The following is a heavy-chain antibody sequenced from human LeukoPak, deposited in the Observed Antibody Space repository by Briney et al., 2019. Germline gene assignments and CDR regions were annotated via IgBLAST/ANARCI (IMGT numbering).Heavy chain of an antibody. CDR2: ISGFNT. CDR3: VKDVCTSPRCLLYSDS. CDR1: GFAFNNYA. J-gene: IGHJ4*02. V-gene: IGHV3-23*01. Sequence: GGSLRLSCRTSGFAFNNYAMNWVRQPPGKGLEWVSGISGFNTYYADSVNGRFTISRDNPKNVLYLQMSRLRVEDTAVYYCVKDVCTSPRCLLYSDSWGRGALVTVSS. D-gene: IGHD2-8*01.